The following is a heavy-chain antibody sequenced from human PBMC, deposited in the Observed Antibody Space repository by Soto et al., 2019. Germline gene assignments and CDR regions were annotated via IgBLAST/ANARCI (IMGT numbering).Heavy chain of an antibody. CDR2: IWYDGSNK. V-gene: IGHV3-33*01. D-gene: IGHD2-2*01. CDR3: ARGVVPAAIANWFDP. Sequence: GGSLRLSCAASGFTFSSYGMHWVRQAPGKGLEWVAVIWYDGSNKYYADSVKGRFTISRDNSKNTLYLQMNSLRAEDTAVCYCARGVVPAAIANWFDPWGQGTLVTVSS. J-gene: IGHJ5*02. CDR1: GFTFSSYG.